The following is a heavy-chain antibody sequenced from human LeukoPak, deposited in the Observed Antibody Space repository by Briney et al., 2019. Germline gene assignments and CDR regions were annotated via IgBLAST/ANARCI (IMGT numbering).Heavy chain of an antibody. Sequence: GGSLRLSCTASGFTFSTFHMHWVRQAPGKGLEWVSVIYSGGSTYYADSVKGRFTISRDNSKNTLYLQMNSLRAEDTAVYYCARGNNYNWFDPWGQGTLVTVSS. CDR1: GFTFSTFH. CDR2: IYSGGST. CDR3: ARGNNYNWFDP. V-gene: IGHV3-66*01. J-gene: IGHJ5*02. D-gene: IGHD1/OR15-1a*01.